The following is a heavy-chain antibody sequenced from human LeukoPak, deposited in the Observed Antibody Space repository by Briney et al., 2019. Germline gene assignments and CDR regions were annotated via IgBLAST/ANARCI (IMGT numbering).Heavy chain of an antibody. Sequence: ASVKVSCTASGYTFSSYAISWVRQAPGQGLEWMGWITTYSGNTYYAQKLQGRVTMTTDTSTSTAYMELRSLRSDDTAVYYCATPLIGQGVSLGYWGQGTLVTVSS. CDR2: ITTYSGNT. CDR3: ATPLIGQGVSLGY. CDR1: GYTFSSYA. D-gene: IGHD3-16*01. V-gene: IGHV1-18*01. J-gene: IGHJ4*02.